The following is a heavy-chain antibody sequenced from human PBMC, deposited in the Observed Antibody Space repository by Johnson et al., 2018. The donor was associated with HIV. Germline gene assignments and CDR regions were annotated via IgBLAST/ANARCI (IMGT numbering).Heavy chain of an antibody. CDR3: ARVSSSVTTARYGAFDI. D-gene: IGHD4-17*01. CDR2: IYSGGST. Sequence: VQLVESGGGVVQPGRSLRLSCAASGFTFSSNYMSWVRQAPGKGLEWVSVIYSGGSTYYADSVKGRFTISRDNSKNTLYLQINSLRAEDTAVYYCARVSSSVTTARYGAFDIWA. V-gene: IGHV3-66*02. J-gene: IGHJ3*02. CDR1: GFTFSSNY.